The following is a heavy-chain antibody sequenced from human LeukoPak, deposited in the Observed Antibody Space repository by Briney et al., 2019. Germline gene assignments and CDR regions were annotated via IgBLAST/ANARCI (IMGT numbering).Heavy chain of an antibody. Sequence: PGGSLRLSCAASGFTFSSYWMHWVRQAPGKGLVWVSRINSDGSSTSYADSVKGRFTTSRDNAKNTLYLQMNSLRAEDTAVYYCARRWYGSGSYPFDYWGQGTLVTVSS. D-gene: IGHD3-10*01. CDR2: INSDGSST. J-gene: IGHJ4*02. CDR1: GFTFSSYW. CDR3: ARRWYGSGSYPFDY. V-gene: IGHV3-74*01.